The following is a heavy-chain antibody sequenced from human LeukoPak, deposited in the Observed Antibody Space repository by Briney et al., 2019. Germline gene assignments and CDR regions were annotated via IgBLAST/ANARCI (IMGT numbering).Heavy chain of an antibody. CDR3: TRDLGSRVGAT. V-gene: IGHV3-7*01. CDR2: IKQDGSEK. J-gene: IGHJ4*02. Sequence: GGSLRLSCAASGFTFSSYWMSWVRQAPGKGLEWVANIKQDGSEKYYVDSVKGRFTISRDNAKNSLYLQTNSLRAEDTAVYYCTRDLGSRVGATWGQGTLVTVSS. CDR1: GFTFSSYW. D-gene: IGHD1-26*01.